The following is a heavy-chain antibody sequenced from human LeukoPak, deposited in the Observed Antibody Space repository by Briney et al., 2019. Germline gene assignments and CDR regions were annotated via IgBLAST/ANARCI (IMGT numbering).Heavy chain of an antibody. J-gene: IGHJ4*02. CDR3: ARDRGYYDSSGLLFDY. CDR2: TSSDLNVK. V-gene: IGHV3-30-3*01. Sequence: PGGPLRLSCAASGFTFRNYVIHWVRQAPGKGLEWVAVTSSDLNVKLYADSVKGRFTISRDNSRSTLYLQMNSLRPEDTAIYYCARDRGYYDSSGLLFDYWGQGTLVTVSS. D-gene: IGHD3-22*01. CDR1: GFTFRNYV.